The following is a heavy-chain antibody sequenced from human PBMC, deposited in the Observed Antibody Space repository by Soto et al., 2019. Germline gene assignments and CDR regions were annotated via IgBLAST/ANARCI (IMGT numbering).Heavy chain of an antibody. Sequence: EVQLVESGGGLVKPGGSLRLSCAASGFTFSNAWMSWVRQAPGKGLEWVGRIKSKTDGGTTDYAAPVKGRFTISRDDSKSALYLKMNSLKTEDTDVYYCHFYGYISSSWAYYDYGMDVWGQGTLVTVSS. D-gene: IGHD6-13*01. CDR1: GFTFSNAW. CDR2: IKSKTDGGTT. J-gene: IGHJ6*02. CDR3: HFYGYISSSWAYYDYGMDV. V-gene: IGHV3-15*01.